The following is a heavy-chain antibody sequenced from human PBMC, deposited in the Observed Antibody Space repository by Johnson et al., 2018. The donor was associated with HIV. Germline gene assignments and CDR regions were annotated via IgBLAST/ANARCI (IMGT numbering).Heavy chain of an antibody. J-gene: IGHJ3*02. Sequence: QVQLVESGGGVVQPGRSLRLSCAASGFTFSSYAMHWVRQAPGKGLEWVASISSDGNNKYFADSVQGRFTISRDNSKNRRYLQMNSLRAEATAVYYCASEFARFFVWFQTDGPAFDIWGQGTTVTVSS. CDR1: GFTFSSYA. V-gene: IGHV3-30*04. CDR3: ASEFARFFVWFQTDGPAFDI. D-gene: IGHD3-3*01. CDR2: ISSDGNNK.